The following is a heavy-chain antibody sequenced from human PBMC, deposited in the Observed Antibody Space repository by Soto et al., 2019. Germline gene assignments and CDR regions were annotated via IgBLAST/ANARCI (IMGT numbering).Heavy chain of an antibody. CDR2: ISWDGGST. J-gene: IGHJ6*02. CDR1: GFTFDDYT. D-gene: IGHD3-22*01. CDR3: AKDMARYDSSGYQGYYYYYGMDV. Sequence: GGSLRLSCAASGFTFDDYTMHWVRQAPGKXLEWVSLISWDGGSTYYADSVKGRFTISRDNSKNSLYLQMNSLRTEDTALYYCAKDMARYDSSGYQGYYYYYGMDVWGQGTTVTVSS. V-gene: IGHV3-43*01.